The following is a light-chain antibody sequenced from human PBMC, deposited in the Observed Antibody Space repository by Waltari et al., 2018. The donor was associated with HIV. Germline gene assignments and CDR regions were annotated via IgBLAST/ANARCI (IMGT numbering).Light chain of an antibody. CDR2: AAS. J-gene: IGKJ1*01. CDR3: QQSYSTPRT. CDR1: QNISSY. Sequence: DIQITQSPSSLSASVSDRVSLTCRASQNISSYLNWYQQKPGKAPKLLIYAASSLQSGVPSRFSGSGSGTDFTLTISSLQPEDFATYYCQQSYSTPRTFGQGTKVEIK. V-gene: IGKV1-39*01.